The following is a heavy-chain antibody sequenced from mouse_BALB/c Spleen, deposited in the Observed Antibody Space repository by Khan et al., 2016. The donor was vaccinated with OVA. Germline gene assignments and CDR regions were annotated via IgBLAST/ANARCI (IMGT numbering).Heavy chain of an antibody. Sequence: QVQLKQSGAELVKPGASVKMSCKASGYTFTSYWMHWVKQRLGQGLEWFAEINTTNGRTYYNEKFKSKATLTVDKSYSTAYMLLSGPTFEDSAVYSSARIKKIVATYFAYWGQGTTLTVSA. D-gene: IGHD1-1*01. CDR3: ARIKKIVATYFAY. CDR2: INTTNGRT. V-gene: IGHV1S81*02. CDR1: GYTFTSYW. J-gene: IGHJ2*01.